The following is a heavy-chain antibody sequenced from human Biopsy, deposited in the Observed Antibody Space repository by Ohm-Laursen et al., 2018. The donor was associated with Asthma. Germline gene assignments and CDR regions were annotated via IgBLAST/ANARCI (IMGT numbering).Heavy chain of an antibody. J-gene: IGHJ3*02. Sequence: ASVKVSCKASGYTFTSYAIHWARQAPGQRLEWMGWINAGNGHTKYSQKFQGRVTITRDTSASTAYMELSSLRSEDTAVYYCARTYYDFLTGQVNDAFDIWGQGTMVTVSS. CDR2: INAGNGHT. CDR1: GYTFTSYA. CDR3: ARTYYDFLTGQVNDAFDI. D-gene: IGHD3-9*01. V-gene: IGHV1-3*01.